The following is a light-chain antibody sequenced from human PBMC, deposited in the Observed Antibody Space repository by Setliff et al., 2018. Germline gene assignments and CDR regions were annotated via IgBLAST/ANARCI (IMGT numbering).Light chain of an antibody. CDR2: GND. J-gene: IGLJ2*01. V-gene: IGLV1-40*01. CDR3: QSYDTSLSGVV. CDR1: SSNIGAGYD. Sequence: QSALTQPPSVSGAPGQRVTISCTGTSSNIGAGYDVHWYQQPPGAAPKLLIYGNDNRPSGVPDQFSGSKSGTSASLAITGLQAEDEADYYCQSYDTSLSGVVFGGGTKVTVL.